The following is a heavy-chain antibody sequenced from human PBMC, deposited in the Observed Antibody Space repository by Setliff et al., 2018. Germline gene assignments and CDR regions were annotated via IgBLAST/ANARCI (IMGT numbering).Heavy chain of an antibody. Sequence: ASVKVSCKVSGYTLTELSRHWVRQAPGKGLEWMGGFDPEDGETIYAQKFQERVTITRDMSTSTAYMELSSLRSEDTAVYYCARDILPRRYAFDIWGQGTMVTVS. J-gene: IGHJ3*02. CDR3: ARDILPRRYAFDI. V-gene: IGHV1-24*01. CDR2: FDPEDGET. CDR1: GYTLTELS. D-gene: IGHD1-26*01.